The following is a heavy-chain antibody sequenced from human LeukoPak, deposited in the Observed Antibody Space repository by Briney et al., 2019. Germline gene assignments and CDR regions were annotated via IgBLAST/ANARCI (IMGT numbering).Heavy chain of an antibody. CDR1: GGTFSSYA. CDR3: ASTPPAYCSSTSCYDAFDI. Sequence: GASVKASCKASGGTFSSYAISWVRQAPGQGLEWMGGIIPIFGTANYAQKFQGRVTITADKSTSTAYMELSSLRSEDTAVYYCASTPPAYCSSTSCYDAFDIWGQGTMVTVSS. J-gene: IGHJ3*02. V-gene: IGHV1-69*06. D-gene: IGHD2-2*01. CDR2: IIPIFGTA.